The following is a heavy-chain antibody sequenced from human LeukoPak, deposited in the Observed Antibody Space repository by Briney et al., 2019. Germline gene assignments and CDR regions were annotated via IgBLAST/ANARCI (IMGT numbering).Heavy chain of an antibody. J-gene: IGHJ4*02. CDR3: ARFRSSSWPPHRYFDY. V-gene: IGHV1-18*01. CDR2: ISAYNGNT. CDR1: GYTFTSYG. D-gene: IGHD6-13*01. Sequence: ASVKVSCKASGYTFTSYGISWVRQAPGQGLEWMGWISAYNGNTNYAQKLQGRVTMTTDTSTSTAYMELRSLRSDDTAVYYCARFRSSSWPPHRYFDYWGQGTLVTVSS.